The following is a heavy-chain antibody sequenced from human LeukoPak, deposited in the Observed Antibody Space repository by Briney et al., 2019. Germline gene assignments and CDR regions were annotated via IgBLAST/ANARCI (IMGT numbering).Heavy chain of an antibody. J-gene: IGHJ2*01. CDR3: ARDRGSKRVAYCGGDCYIGYFDL. CDR1: GYTFSSYA. CDR2: INPSGGST. Sequence: GASVKVSCTASGYTFSSYAISWVRQAPGQGLEWMGIINPSGGSTSYAQKFQGRVTMTRDTSTSTVYMELSSLRSEDTAVYYCARDRGSKRVAYCGGDCYIGYFDLWGRGTLVTVSS. V-gene: IGHV1-46*01. D-gene: IGHD2-21*02.